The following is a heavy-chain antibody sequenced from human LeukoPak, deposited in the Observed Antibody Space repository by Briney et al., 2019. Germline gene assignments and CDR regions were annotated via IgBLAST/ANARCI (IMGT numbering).Heavy chain of an antibody. Sequence: GGSLRLSCAASGFTFSSYGMTWVRQAPGKGLEWVSAISGPGRTTYYADSVKGRFTISRDNSKNTLYLQMNSPRAEDTAVYYCARDFNWGFDYWGQGTLVSVSS. CDR1: GFTFSSYG. D-gene: IGHD7-27*01. CDR3: ARDFNWGFDY. CDR2: ISGPGRTT. J-gene: IGHJ4*02. V-gene: IGHV3-23*01.